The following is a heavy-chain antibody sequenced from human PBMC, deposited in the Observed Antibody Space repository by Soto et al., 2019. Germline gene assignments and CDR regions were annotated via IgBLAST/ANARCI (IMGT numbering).Heavy chain of an antibody. CDR1: GDSISTNSYY. CDR3: ARQMLLVVPTAPPYRRFGGFDI. Sequence: KLPETLSLTCTVSGDSISTNSYYWGWVRQPPGKGLEWIGSIYYSGTIYYNASLKSRVTISIDTSKNQFSLKLSSVTAADAAVYHCARQMLLVVPTAPPYRRFGGFDIWGQGTMVTVSS. D-gene: IGHD2-2*01. J-gene: IGHJ3*02. CDR2: IYYSGTI. V-gene: IGHV4-39*01.